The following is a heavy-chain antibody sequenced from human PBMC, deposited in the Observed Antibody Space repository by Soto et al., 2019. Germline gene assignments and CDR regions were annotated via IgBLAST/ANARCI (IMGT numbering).Heavy chain of an antibody. D-gene: IGHD6-13*01. J-gene: IGHJ4*02. CDR1: GGSISTYY. Sequence: QVQLQESGPGLVKPSETLSLTCTVSGGSISTYYWSWIRQPPGKGLEWIGYIYYSGSTKYNPSLKSRVAISADTSKNQFSLSLSSVTAADTAVYYCARHGQSIVTAGTFQYYFDYWGQGTLVPVSS. V-gene: IGHV4-59*08. CDR2: IYYSGST. CDR3: ARHGQSIVTAGTFQYYFDY.